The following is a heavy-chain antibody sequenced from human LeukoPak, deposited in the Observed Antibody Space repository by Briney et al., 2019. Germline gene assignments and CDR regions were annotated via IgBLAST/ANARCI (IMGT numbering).Heavy chain of an antibody. Sequence: AASVKVSCKASGGTFSSYAISWVRQAPGQGLEWMGGIIPIFGTANYAQKFQGRVTMTEDTSTDTAYMELSSLRSEDTAVYYCAAEGRGYSYGPKGFNWFDPWGQGTLVTVSS. D-gene: IGHD5-18*01. CDR3: AAEGRGYSYGPKGFNWFDP. V-gene: IGHV1-69*06. CDR2: IIPIFGTA. CDR1: GGTFSSYA. J-gene: IGHJ5*02.